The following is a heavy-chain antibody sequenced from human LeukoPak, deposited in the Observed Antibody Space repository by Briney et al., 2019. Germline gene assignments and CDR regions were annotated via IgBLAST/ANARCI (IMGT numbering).Heavy chain of an antibody. V-gene: IGHV4-31*03. CDR3: ARPARQNYSSGWYPY. CDR1: GGSISSGGYY. CDR2: IYYSGST. D-gene: IGHD6-19*01. J-gene: IGHJ4*02. Sequence: SETLSLTCTVSGGSISSGGYYWSWIRQHPGKGLEWIGYIYYSGSTYYNPSLKSRVTISVDTSKNQFSLKLSSVTAADTAVYYCARPARQNYSSGWYPYWGQGTLVTVSS.